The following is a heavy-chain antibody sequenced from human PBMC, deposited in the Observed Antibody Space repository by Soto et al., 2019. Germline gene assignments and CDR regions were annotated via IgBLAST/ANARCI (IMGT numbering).Heavy chain of an antibody. CDR1: GGTFSSYA. J-gene: IGHJ6*04. CDR2: IIPIFGTA. Sequence: GASVKVSCKAPGGTFSSYAISWVRQAPGQGLEWMGGIIPIFGTANYAQKFQGRVTITADESTSTAYMELSSLRSEDTAGYYCASAGGRIVDSHNYYYSGREFWGKGPTFIFPS. CDR3: ASAGGRIVDSHNYYYSGREF. V-gene: IGHV1-69*13. D-gene: IGHD1-26*01.